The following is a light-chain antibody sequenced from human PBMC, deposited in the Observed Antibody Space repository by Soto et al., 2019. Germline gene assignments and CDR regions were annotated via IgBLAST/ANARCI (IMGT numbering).Light chain of an antibody. V-gene: IGKV3-15*01. J-gene: IGKJ4*01. CDR3: QQYNQLPLT. Sequence: EIGMTQSPATRSVSPGEKATLSCSASQTVSNNLAWYQQKPGQAPRLLIYFASTRATGIPDRFSGSGSGTEFTLTISRLQSEDFAVYYCQQYNQLPLTFGGGTKAETK. CDR2: FAS. CDR1: QTVSNN.